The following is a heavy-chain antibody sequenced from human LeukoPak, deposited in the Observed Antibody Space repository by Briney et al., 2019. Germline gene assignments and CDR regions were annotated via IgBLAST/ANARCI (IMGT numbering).Heavy chain of an antibody. CDR3: ARVRFLEWLSYFDY. V-gene: IGHV4-61*08. Sequence: SETLSLTCTVSGGSISSGDYYWSWIRQPPGKGLGWIGYIYYSGSTNYNPSLKSRVTISVDTSKNQFSLKLSSVTAADTAVYYCARVRFLEWLSYFDYWGQGTLVTVSS. D-gene: IGHD3-3*01. J-gene: IGHJ4*02. CDR1: GGSISSGDYY. CDR2: IYYSGST.